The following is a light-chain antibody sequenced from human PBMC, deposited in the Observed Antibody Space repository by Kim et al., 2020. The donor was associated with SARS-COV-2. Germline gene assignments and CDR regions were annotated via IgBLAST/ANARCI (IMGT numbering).Light chain of an antibody. CDR1: KLGDKY. Sequence: SYELTQPPSVSVSPGQTASITCSGDKLGDKYACWYQQKPGQSPVLVIYQDRKRPSGIPERFSGSNSGNTATLTISGTQAMDEADYYCQAWDNSTGVFGGGTQLTVL. CDR2: QDR. J-gene: IGLJ3*02. CDR3: QAWDNSTGV. V-gene: IGLV3-1*01.